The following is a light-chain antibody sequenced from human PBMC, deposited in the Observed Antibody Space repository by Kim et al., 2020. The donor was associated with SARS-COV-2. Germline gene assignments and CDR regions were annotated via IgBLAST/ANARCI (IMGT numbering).Light chain of an antibody. CDR3: SSYTRSSTNYV. V-gene: IGLV2-14*03. CDR1: SRDVGSYNY. CDR2: AVS. J-gene: IGLJ1*01. Sequence: QSITISCPGTSRDVGSYNYVSWYQQHPGKAPKLMIYAVSNRPSGVSNRFSGSKSGNTASLTISGLQAEDEADYYCSSYTRSSTNYVFGTGTKVTVL.